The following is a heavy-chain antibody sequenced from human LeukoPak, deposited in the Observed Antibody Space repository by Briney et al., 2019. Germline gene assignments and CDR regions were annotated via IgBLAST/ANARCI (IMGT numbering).Heavy chain of an antibody. J-gene: IGHJ4*02. CDR2: IIPIFGTA. D-gene: IGHD6-13*01. CDR1: GGTFSSYA. V-gene: IGHV1-69*13. Sequence: GASVKVSCEASGGTFSSYAISWVRQAPGQGLEWMGGIIPIFGTANYAQKFQGRVTITADESTSTAYMELSSLRSEDTAVYYCARAPPMAAAGTYFDYWGQGTLVTVSS. CDR3: ARAPPMAAAGTYFDY.